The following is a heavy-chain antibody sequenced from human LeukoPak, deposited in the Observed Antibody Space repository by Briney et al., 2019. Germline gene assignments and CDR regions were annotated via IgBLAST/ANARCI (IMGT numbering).Heavy chain of an antibody. J-gene: IGHJ4*02. CDR2: INHSGST. Sequence: PSETLSLTCAVSGYSINRSNWWGWIRQPAGKGLEWIGEINHSGSTNYNPSLKSRVTISVDTSKNQFSLKLSSVTAADTAVYYCARHEYRGRLVRDYWGQGTLVTVSS. CDR1: GYSINRSNW. D-gene: IGHD6-19*01. V-gene: IGHV4-28*01. CDR3: ARHEYRGRLVRDY.